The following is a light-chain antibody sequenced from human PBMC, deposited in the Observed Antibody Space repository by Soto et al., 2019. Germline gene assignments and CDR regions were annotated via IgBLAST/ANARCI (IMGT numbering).Light chain of an antibody. CDR2: AAS. J-gene: IGKJ5*01. CDR3: QQGDSFPVT. V-gene: IGKV1D-12*01. Sequence: DVQMTQYPSSVSASVGDRVTITCRVSQGIGRWLAWYQQRPGKAPSFLIYAASILQGGDRSRFSGSGSGSNLTIRISNLQPEDVATYFCQQGDSFPVTFGQGTRLEMK. CDR1: QGIGRW.